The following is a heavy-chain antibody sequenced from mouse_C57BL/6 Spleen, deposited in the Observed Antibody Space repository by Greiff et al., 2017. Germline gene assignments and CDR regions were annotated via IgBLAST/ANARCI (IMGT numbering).Heavy chain of an antibody. Sequence: VKVVESGAELVKPGASVKISCKASGYAFSSYWMNWVKQRPGKGLEWIGQIYPGDGDTNYNGKFKGKATLTADKSSSTAYMQLSSLTSEDSAGYFWASFTTGVVGLDDWGQGTTPTVSS. CDR3: ASFTTGVVGLDD. V-gene: IGHV1-80*01. J-gene: IGHJ2*01. CDR1: GYAFSSYW. D-gene: IGHD1-1*01. CDR2: IYPGDGDT.